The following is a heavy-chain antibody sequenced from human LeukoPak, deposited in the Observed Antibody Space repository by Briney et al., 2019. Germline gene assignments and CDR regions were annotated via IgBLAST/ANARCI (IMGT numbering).Heavy chain of an antibody. Sequence: ASVKVSCKASGYTFTSYDINWVRQATGQGLEWMGWMNPNSGNTGYAQKFQGRVTMTRNTSISTAYMELSSLRSEDTAVYYCARGQVNAGCGGDCYSYYYYYYMDVWGKGTTVTISS. D-gene: IGHD2-21*02. CDR1: GYTFTSYD. CDR2: MNPNSGNT. J-gene: IGHJ6*03. V-gene: IGHV1-8*01. CDR3: ARGQVNAGCGGDCYSYYYYYYMDV.